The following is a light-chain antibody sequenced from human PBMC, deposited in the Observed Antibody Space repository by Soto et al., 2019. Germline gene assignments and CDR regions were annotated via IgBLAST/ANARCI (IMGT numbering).Light chain of an antibody. Sequence: QSALTQPASVSGSPGQSITISCTGTSSDVGGYNYVSWYQQHPGKAPKLMIYDVSNRPSGVSNRFSGSKSGNTASLTISGLQAEDETDYYCSSYTGSITYVLFGGGTKLTVL. CDR2: DVS. J-gene: IGLJ2*01. CDR1: SSDVGGYNY. CDR3: SSYTGSITYVL. V-gene: IGLV2-14*01.